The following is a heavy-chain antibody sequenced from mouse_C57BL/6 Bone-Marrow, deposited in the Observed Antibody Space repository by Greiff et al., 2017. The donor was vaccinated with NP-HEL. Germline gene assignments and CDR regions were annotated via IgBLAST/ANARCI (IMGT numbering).Heavy chain of an antibody. D-gene: IGHD2-12*01. Sequence: EVQVVESGGGLVKPGGSLKLSCAASGFTFSDSGMHWVRQAPEKGLEWVAYISSGSSTIYYADTVKGRFTISRDNAKNTLFLQMTSLRSEDTAMYYCARRYRGLYYYAMDYWGQGTSVTVSS. CDR2: ISSGSSTI. CDR1: GFTFSDSG. J-gene: IGHJ4*01. CDR3: ARRYRGLYYYAMDY. V-gene: IGHV5-17*01.